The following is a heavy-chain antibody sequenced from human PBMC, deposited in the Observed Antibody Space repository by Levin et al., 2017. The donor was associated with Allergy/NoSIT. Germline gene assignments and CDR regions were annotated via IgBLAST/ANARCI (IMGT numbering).Heavy chain of an antibody. Sequence: GESLKISCAASGFTFSSYWMHWVRQAPGKGLVWVSRINSDGSSTSYADSVKGRFTISRDNAKNTLYLQMNSLRAEDTAVYYCARGGDPWVMPGGVGDYWGQGTLVTVSS. D-gene: IGHD2-8*02. CDR3: ARGGDPWVMPGGVGDY. CDR2: INSDGSST. V-gene: IGHV3-74*01. CDR1: GFTFSSYW. J-gene: IGHJ4*02.